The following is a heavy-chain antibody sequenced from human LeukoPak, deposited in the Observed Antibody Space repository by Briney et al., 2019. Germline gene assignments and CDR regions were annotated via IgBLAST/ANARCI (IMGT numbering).Heavy chain of an antibody. CDR3: AKDAQRGLDYSNSLER. J-gene: IGHJ4*02. CDR1: GFTFSHYG. D-gene: IGHD4-11*01. V-gene: IGHV3-33*06. Sequence: GGSLRLSCVASGFTFSHYGMHWVRQAPGKGLEWVAVIWSDATNQYYADSVKGRFTISRDNFKNTVSLQMNSLRAEDTAIYYCAKDAQRGLDYSNSLERWGQGSLVTVSS. CDR2: IWSDATNQ.